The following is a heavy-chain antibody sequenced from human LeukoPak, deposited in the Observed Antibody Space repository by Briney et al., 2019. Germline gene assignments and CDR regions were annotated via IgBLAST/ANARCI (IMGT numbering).Heavy chain of an antibody. V-gene: IGHV3-43*01. J-gene: IGHJ4*02. Sequence: GGSLRLSCAASGFTFDDYTMHWVRQAPGKGLEWVSLISWDGGSTYYAVSVKGRFTISRDNSKNSLYLQMNSLRTEDTALYYCAKDVSGYYYGSGSKYDLGFGYWGQGTLVTVSS. CDR2: ISWDGGST. D-gene: IGHD3-10*01. CDR3: AKDVSGYYYGSGSKYDLGFGY. CDR1: GFTFDDYT.